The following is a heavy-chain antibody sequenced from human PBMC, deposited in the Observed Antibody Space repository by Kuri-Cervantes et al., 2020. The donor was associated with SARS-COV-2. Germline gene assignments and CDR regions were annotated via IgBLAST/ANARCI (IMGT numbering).Heavy chain of an antibody. D-gene: IGHD3-10*01. V-gene: IGHV3-48*03. CDR2: ISSSGDTI. CDR3: ARPLGYSGSGSYFAY. CDR1: GFTFSRHG. J-gene: IGHJ4*02. Sequence: GGSLRLSCAASGFTFSRHGMYWVRQAMYWVRQAPGKGLEWVSYISSSGDTIHYAHSAKGRFTISRDNAENSLYLQMNSLRAEDTAVYYCARPLGYSGSGSYFAYWGQGTLVTVSS.